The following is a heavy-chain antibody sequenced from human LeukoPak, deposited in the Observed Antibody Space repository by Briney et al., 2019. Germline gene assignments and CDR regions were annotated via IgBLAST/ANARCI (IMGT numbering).Heavy chain of an antibody. J-gene: IGHJ4*02. CDR3: ARLRLRYYYDSSGLDY. Sequence: SETLSLTCAVYGGSFSGYYWSWIRQPPGKGLEWTGEINHSGSTNYNPSLKSRVTISVDTSKNQFSLKLSSVTAADTAVYYCARLRLRYYYDSSGLDYWGQGTLVTVSS. CDR2: INHSGST. CDR1: GGSFSGYY. D-gene: IGHD3-22*01. V-gene: IGHV4-34*01.